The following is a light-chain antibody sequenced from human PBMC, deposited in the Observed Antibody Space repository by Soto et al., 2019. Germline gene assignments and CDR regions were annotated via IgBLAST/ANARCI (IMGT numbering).Light chain of an antibody. J-gene: IGKJ1*01. CDR1: QSVNSDY. CDR2: GAS. CDR3: QQYGSSSWT. V-gene: IGKV3-20*01. Sequence: EIVLTQSPGTLSLSPGERATLSCRASQSVNSDYLAWYQQKPGQAPRLLIYGASSRATGIPDRFSGSGSGTDFTLTISRLEPEDFAVYYCQQYGSSSWTFGQGTKVDIK.